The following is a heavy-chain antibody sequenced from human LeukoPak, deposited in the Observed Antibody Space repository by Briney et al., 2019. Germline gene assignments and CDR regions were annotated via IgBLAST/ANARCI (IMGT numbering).Heavy chain of an antibody. CDR1: GFTFSTYW. Sequence: GGALRLSCAASGFTFSTYWMHWVRQAPGKGLVWLSRISSDGSSTNYADSVKGRFTISRDNAKNTLYLQMNSLRAEDTAVYYCARDYGEGGYYFDYWGQGTLVTVSS. V-gene: IGHV3-74*01. CDR3: ARDYGEGGYYFDY. D-gene: IGHD4-17*01. CDR2: ISSDGSST. J-gene: IGHJ4*02.